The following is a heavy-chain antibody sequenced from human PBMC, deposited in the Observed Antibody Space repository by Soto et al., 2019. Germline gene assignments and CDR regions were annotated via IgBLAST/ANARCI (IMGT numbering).Heavy chain of an antibody. J-gene: IGHJ4*02. CDR1: GFTFSSYA. V-gene: IGHV3-23*01. D-gene: IGHD3-22*01. CDR3: AKGGPYYYDSSGYYDY. Sequence: EVQLLESGGGLVQPGGSLRLSCAASGFTFSSYAMSWVRQAPGKGLEWVSAINGSGGSTYYADSVKGRFTISRDNSKNTLYLQMNSLRAEDTAVYYCAKGGPYYYDSSGYYDYWGQGTLVTVSS. CDR2: INGSGGST.